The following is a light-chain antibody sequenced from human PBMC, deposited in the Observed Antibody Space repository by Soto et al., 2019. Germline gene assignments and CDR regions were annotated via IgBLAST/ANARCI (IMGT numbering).Light chain of an antibody. J-gene: IGLJ2*01. CDR2: DVS. CDR1: SSDVGGYNY. V-gene: IGLV2-14*01. Sequence: QSALTQPASVSGSPGQSITISCTGTSSDVGGYNYVSWYQQHPGKAPKLMIYDVSNRPSGVSNRFSGSKSGNTASLTISGHQAEDEADYYCSSYTSRSTLVFGGGTKLTVL. CDR3: SSYTSRSTLV.